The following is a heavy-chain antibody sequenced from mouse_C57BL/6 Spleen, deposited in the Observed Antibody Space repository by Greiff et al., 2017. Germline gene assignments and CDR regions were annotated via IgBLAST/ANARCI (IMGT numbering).Heavy chain of an antibody. Sequence: VKLMESGAELVKPGASVKLSCKASGYTFTSYWMHWVKQRPGQGLEWIGNINPSNGGTNYNEKFKSKATLTVDKSSSTAYMQLSSLTSEDSAVYYCARNYYGSSPMDYWGQGTSVTVSS. J-gene: IGHJ4*01. CDR3: ARNYYGSSPMDY. D-gene: IGHD1-1*01. CDR2: INPSNGGT. CDR1: GYTFTSYW. V-gene: IGHV1-53*01.